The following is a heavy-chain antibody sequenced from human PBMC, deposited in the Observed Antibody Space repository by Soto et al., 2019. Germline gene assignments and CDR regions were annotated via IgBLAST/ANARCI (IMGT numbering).Heavy chain of an antibody. J-gene: IGHJ3*02. CDR2: FDPEDGET. V-gene: IGHV1-24*01. CDR1: GYTLTELS. CDR3: ATARYDSSGHRAFDI. Sequence: ASVNVSCKVSGYTLTELSMHWVRQAPGKGLEWMGGFDPEDGETIYAQKFQGRVTMTEDTSTDTAYMELSSLRSEDTAVYYCATARYDSSGHRAFDIWGQGTMVTVSS. D-gene: IGHD3-22*01.